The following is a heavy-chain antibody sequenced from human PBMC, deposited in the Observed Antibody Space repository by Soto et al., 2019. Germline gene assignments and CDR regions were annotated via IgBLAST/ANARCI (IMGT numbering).Heavy chain of an antibody. CDR1: GFTFSSNP. CDR3: AKVSDILTDYYNGDWFDP. D-gene: IGHD3-9*01. Sequence: GGSLRLSCAASGFTFSSNPMSWVRQAPGKGLEWVSAISGSGGGTYYADSVKGRFTISRDNSKNALFLQMNSLRAEDTAVYYCAKVSDILTDYYNGDWFDPWGQGTLVTVSS. J-gene: IGHJ5*02. CDR2: ISGSGGGT. V-gene: IGHV3-23*01.